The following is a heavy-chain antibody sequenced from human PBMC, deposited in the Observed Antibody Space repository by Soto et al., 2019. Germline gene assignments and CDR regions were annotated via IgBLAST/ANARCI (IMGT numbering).Heavy chain of an antibody. J-gene: IGHJ4*02. Sequence: SETLSLTCAVSGCSISSGGYSWSWIRQPPGKGLEWIGYIYHSGGTYYNPSLKSRVTISVDRSKNQFSLKLSSVTAADTAVYYCAAGGGLPRYYWGQGTLVTVSS. CDR1: GCSISSGGYS. CDR3: AAGGGLPRYY. V-gene: IGHV4-30-2*01. D-gene: IGHD5-12*01. CDR2: IYHSGGT.